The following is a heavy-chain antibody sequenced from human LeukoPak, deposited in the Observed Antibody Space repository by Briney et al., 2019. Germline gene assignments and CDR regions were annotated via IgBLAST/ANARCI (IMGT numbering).Heavy chain of an antibody. CDR2: INHSGST. CDR3: ARGAQTYYDKAPVDY. CDR1: GGSFSGYY. J-gene: IGHJ4*02. Sequence: PSETLSLTCAVYGGSFSGYYWSGIRQPPGKGLEWIGEINHSGSTNYNPSLKSRVTISVDTSKSQFSLKLNSMTAADTAVYYCARGAQTYYDKAPVDYWGQGTLVTVSS. V-gene: IGHV4-34*01. D-gene: IGHD3-22*01.